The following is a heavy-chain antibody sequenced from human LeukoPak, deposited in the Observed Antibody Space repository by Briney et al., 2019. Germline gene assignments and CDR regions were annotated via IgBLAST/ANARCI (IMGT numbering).Heavy chain of an antibody. CDR2: IYHGGNT. CDR3: ARVRYSGWGEEIDP. Sequence: SETLPLTCTVSGGSVSSGGYFWSWIRQNPGRGLEWIGYIYHGGNTYYNPSLKSRVTISVDTSKNQFSLTLISVTAADTAMYYCARVRYSGWGEEIDPWGQGTLVTVSS. V-gene: IGHV4-31*03. D-gene: IGHD3-10*01. J-gene: IGHJ5*02. CDR1: GGSVSSGGYF.